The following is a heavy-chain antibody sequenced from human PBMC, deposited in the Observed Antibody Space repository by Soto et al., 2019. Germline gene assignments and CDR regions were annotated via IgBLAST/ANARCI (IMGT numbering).Heavy chain of an antibody. Sequence: SVKVSCKASGGTFSSYAISWVRQAPGQGLEWMGGIIPIFGTANYAQKFQGRVTITADKSTSTAYMELSSLRSEDTAVYYCARDKPTVNKRYYYYGMDVWGQGTTVTVYS. J-gene: IGHJ6*02. V-gene: IGHV1-69*06. CDR1: GGTFSSYA. CDR2: IIPIFGTA. D-gene: IGHD4-4*01. CDR3: ARDKPTVNKRYYYYGMDV.